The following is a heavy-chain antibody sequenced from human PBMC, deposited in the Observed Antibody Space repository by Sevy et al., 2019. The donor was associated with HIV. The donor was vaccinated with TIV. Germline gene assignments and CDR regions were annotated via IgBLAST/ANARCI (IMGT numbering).Heavy chain of an antibody. CDR1: GFTFSSYG. CDR3: AKDRTNYGAYVAFDI. V-gene: IGHV3-30*02. J-gene: IGHJ3*02. CDR2: LRYDGSNK. Sequence: GGSLRLSCAASGFTFSSYGMHWVRQAPGKGLEWVAFLRYDGSNKYYADSVKGRFTISRDNSKNTLYLQMNSLRAEDTAVYYCAKDRTNYGAYVAFDIWGQGTMVTVS. D-gene: IGHD4-17*01.